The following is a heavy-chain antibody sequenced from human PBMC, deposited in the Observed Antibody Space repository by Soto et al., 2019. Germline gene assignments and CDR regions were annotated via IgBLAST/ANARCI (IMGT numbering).Heavy chain of an antibody. CDR3: ARELPPDL. D-gene: IGHD2-15*01. Sequence: GGSLRLSCASSGFTVSSKYMNWVRQAPGKGLEWVSIIWSAGLTYYADSVRGRFTISRDISKNILFLQMNNLRAEDSAIYYCARELPPDLWGQGTLVTVSS. J-gene: IGHJ5*02. CDR2: IWSAGLT. CDR1: GFTVSSKY. V-gene: IGHV3-53*01.